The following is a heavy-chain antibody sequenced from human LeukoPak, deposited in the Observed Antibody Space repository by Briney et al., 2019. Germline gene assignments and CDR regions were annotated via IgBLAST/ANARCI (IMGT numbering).Heavy chain of an antibody. D-gene: IGHD3-10*01. V-gene: IGHV4-39*07. CDR3: AREDYYGSGSYYRNWFDP. J-gene: IGHJ5*02. Sequence: PSETLSLTCTVSGGSISSSSYYWGWIRQPPGKGLEWIGSIYYSGSTYYNPSLKSRVTISVDTSKNQFSLKLSSVTAADTAVYYCAREDYYGSGSYYRNWFDPWGQGTLVTVSS. CDR1: GGSISSSSYY. CDR2: IYYSGST.